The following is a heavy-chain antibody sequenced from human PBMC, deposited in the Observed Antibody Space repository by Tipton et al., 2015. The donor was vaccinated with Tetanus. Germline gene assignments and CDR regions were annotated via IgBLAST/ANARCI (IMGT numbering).Heavy chain of an antibody. Sequence: TLSLTCIVSGGSISSGTYYWDWIRQPPGKGLEWIGNIYYNGNTLQNPSLKSRVTISLDKSKNQFSLKLRSMTAADTAVYYCARSADNWFDPWGQGTLVTVSS. V-gene: IGHV4-39*01. J-gene: IGHJ5*02. CDR2: IYYNGNT. CDR1: GGSISSGTYY. CDR3: ARSADNWFDP.